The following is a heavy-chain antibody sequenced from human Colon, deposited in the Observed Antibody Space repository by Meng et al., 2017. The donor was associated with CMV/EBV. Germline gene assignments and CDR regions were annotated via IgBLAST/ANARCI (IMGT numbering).Heavy chain of an antibody. CDR1: GYSFTSYW. J-gene: IGHJ6*02. Sequence: GESLKISCKGSGYSFTSYWIGWVRQMPGKGLEWMGIIYPGDSDVRYSPSFQGQVTISADRSITTAYLQWISLKASDSAIYYCARGRAALLPFYYGVNVWGQGTTVTVSS. D-gene: IGHD6-25*01. V-gene: IGHV5-51*01. CDR3: ARGRAALLPFYYGVNV. CDR2: IYPGDSDV.